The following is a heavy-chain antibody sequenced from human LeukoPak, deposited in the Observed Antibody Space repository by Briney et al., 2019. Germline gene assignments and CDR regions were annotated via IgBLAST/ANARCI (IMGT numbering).Heavy chain of an antibody. V-gene: IGHV3-48*02. Sequence: PGGSLRLSCAASGFTFSSYSMNWVPQAPGKGLEWVSYISSSSSIIYYADSVKGRFTISRDNAKNTRYPQMQRLRDEDTAVFYFENREIWGEGTLVTVSS. J-gene: IGHJ4*02. CDR3: ENREI. CDR2: ISSSSSII. CDR1: GFTFSSYS. D-gene: IGHD5-24*01.